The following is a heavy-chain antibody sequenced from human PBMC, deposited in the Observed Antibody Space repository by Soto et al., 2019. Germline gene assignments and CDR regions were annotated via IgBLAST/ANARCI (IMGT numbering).Heavy chain of an antibody. Sequence: PGGSLRLSCAASGFTFSSYSMNWVRQAPGKGLEWVSYISSSSSTIYYADSVKGRFTISRDNAKNSLYLQMNSLRDEDTAVYYCARHVQPGYISGWGAHPHAYDIWGQGTMVTV. CDR1: GFTFSSYS. V-gene: IGHV3-48*02. D-gene: IGHD6-19*01. J-gene: IGHJ3*02. CDR3: ARHVQPGYISGWGAHPHAYDI. CDR2: ISSSSSTI.